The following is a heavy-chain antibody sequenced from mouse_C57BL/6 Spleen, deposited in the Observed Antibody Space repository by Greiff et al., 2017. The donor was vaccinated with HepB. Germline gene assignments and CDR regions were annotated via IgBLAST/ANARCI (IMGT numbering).Heavy chain of an antibody. V-gene: IGHV5-17*01. CDR3: ARPGYRYAMDY. J-gene: IGHJ4*01. CDR1: GFTFSDYG. CDR2: ISSGSSTI. Sequence: EVKVVESGGGLVKPGGSLKLSCAASGFTFSDYGMHWVRQAPEKGLEWVAYISSGSSTIYYADTVKGRFTISRDNAKNTLFLQMTSLRSEDTAMYYCARPGYRYAMDYWGQGTSVTVSS. D-gene: IGHD3-1*01.